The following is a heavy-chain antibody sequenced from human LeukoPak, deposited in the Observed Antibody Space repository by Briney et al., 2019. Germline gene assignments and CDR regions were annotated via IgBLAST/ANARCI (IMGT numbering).Heavy chain of an antibody. J-gene: IGHJ4*02. D-gene: IGHD6-19*01. CDR3: AKEDRITVAAHRRAFDY. Sequence: VGSLRLSCAASGFTFSSYAMSWGPHAPGKGVEWVSAISGSGGSTYYADSVRGRFTISRDNSKNTLYLQMNSLRAEDTAVYYCAKEDRITVAAHRRAFDYWGQGPLVTVSS. CDR1: GFTFSSYA. V-gene: IGHV3-23*01. CDR2: ISGSGGST.